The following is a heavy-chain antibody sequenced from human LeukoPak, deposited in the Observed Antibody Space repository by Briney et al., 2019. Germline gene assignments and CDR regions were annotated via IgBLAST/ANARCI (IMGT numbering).Heavy chain of an antibody. CDR3: ARDRGIFSYCSGGSCYSGY. CDR1: GYTFTSYG. CDR2: ISAYNGNT. D-gene: IGHD2-15*01. V-gene: IGHV1-18*01. J-gene: IGHJ4*02. Sequence: GASVKVSCKASGYTFTSYGISWVRQAPGQGLEWMGWISAYNGNTNYAQKLQGRVTMTTDTSTSTAYTELRSLRSDDTAVYYCARDRGIFSYCSGGSCYSGYWGQGTLVTVSS.